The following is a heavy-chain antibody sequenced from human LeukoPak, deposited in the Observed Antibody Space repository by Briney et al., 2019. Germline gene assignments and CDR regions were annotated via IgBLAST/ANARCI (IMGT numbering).Heavy chain of an antibody. V-gene: IGHV3-9*01. CDR2: ITWNSDSV. J-gene: IGHJ4*02. D-gene: IGHD2-21*01. Sequence: GGSLRLSCAASGFTFDDYAMHWVRQAPGKGLEWVSGITWNSDSVDYADSVKGRFTISRDNAKNSLYLQMNSLRAEDTAVYYCASLLIVYYWGQGTLVTVSS. CDR1: GFTFDDYA. CDR3: ASLLIVYY.